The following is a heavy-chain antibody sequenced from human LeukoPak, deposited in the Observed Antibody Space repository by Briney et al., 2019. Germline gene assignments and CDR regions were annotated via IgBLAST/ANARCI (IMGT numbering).Heavy chain of an antibody. V-gene: IGHV1-18*04. D-gene: IGHD3-3*01. CDR3: ARFENDFWKGIDY. CDR2: ISAYNGNT. CDR1: GYTFTSYY. Sequence: ASVKVSCKASGYTFTSYYMHWVRQAPGQGLEWMGWISAYNGNTNYAQKLQGRVTMTTDTSTSTAYMELRSLRSDDTAVYYCARFENDFWKGIDYWGQGTLVTVSS. J-gene: IGHJ4*02.